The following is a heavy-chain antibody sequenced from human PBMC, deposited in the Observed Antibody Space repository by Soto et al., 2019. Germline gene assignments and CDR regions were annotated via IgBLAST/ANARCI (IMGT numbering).Heavy chain of an antibody. CDR2: VDHTGRD. D-gene: IGHD3-10*01. CDR3: ARSMVRGGWFDP. CDR1: SGSNTSGDYY. V-gene: IGHV4-30-4*01. J-gene: IGHJ5*02. Sequence: QVQLQESGPGLVKPSQTLSLTCTVASGSNTSGDYYWSWIRQPPGKALEWIGYVDHTGRDYYEPSLNRRVTISIDTSKNQFSLKLNSVTAADTAVYYCARSMVRGGWFDPWGEGTLVTVAS.